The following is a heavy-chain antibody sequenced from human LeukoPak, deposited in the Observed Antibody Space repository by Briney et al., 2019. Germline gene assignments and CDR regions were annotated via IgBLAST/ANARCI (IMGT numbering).Heavy chain of an antibody. J-gene: IGHJ4*02. D-gene: IGHD3-10*01. V-gene: IGHV3-30*04. Sequence: PGRSLRLSCAASGSTFSSYAMHWVRQAPGKGLEWVAVISYDGSNKYYADSVKGRFTISRDNSKNTLYLQMNSLRAEDTAVYYCARASYYGSGSYSDYWGQGTLVTVSS. CDR2: ISYDGSNK. CDR1: GSTFSSYA. CDR3: ARASYYGSGSYSDY.